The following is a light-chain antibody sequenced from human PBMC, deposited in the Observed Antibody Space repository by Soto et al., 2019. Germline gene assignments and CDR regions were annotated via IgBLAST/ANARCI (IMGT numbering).Light chain of an antibody. CDR1: QSFRGL. CDR3: QQRHMWPIT. J-gene: IGKJ5*01. CDR2: DAY. V-gene: IGKV3-11*01. Sequence: EVVLTQSPVTLSLSPGERATLSCRASQSFRGLLAWYQQKPGQAPRLLIYDAYNRATGIPPRFSGSGSGTDFTLTISSLEPDDSAVYYCQQRHMWPITFGQATRLEIK.